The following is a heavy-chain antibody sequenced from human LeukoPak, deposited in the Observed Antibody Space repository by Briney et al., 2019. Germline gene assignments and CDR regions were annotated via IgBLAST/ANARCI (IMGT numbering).Heavy chain of an antibody. CDR2: ISGKTGNT. CDR3: ERAVISYSDYDYTYLDY. D-gene: IGHD5-12*01. J-gene: IGHJ4*02. CDR1: GYTFSHYG. V-gene: IGHV1-18*01. Sequence: ASVKVSCKASGYTFSHYGISWVRQAPGQGVEGMGWISGKTGNTYYAQKFQGRVTMTTDTSTSTAFMELRSLGSDGTAVYYCERAVISYSDYDYTYLDYWGQGSLVTVSA.